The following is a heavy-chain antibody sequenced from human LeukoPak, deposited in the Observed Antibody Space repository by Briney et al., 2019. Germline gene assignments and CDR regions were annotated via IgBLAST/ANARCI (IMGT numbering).Heavy chain of an antibody. CDR1: GYTFTGYY. J-gene: IGHJ5*02. Sequence: ASVKVSCKASGYTFTGYYMHWVRQAPGQGLEWMGWISAYNGNTNYAQKLQGRVTMTTDTSTSTAYMELRSLRSDDTAVYYCARGRFHCSSTSCYVNWFDPWGQGTLVTVSS. CDR3: ARGRFHCSSTSCYVNWFDP. V-gene: IGHV1-18*04. CDR2: ISAYNGNT. D-gene: IGHD2-2*01.